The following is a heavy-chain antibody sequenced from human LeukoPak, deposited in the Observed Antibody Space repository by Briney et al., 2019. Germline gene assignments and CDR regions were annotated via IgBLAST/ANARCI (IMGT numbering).Heavy chain of an antibody. V-gene: IGHV4-59*01. CDR2: IYYSGST. D-gene: IGHD2-15*01. Sequence: SETLSLTCTVSGGSISSYYWSWIRQPPGKGLEWIGYIYYSGSTNYNPSLKSRVTISVDTSKNQFSLKLSSVTAADTAVYYCARALRGSWVYHYYMDVRGKGTTVTVSS. J-gene: IGHJ6*03. CDR1: GGSISSYY. CDR3: ARALRGSWVYHYYMDV.